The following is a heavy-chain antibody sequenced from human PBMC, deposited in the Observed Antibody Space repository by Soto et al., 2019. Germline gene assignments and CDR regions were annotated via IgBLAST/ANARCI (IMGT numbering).Heavy chain of an antibody. J-gene: IGHJ6*02. CDR1: GFTFSSYW. V-gene: IGHV3-74*01. Sequence: PGGSLRLSCAASGFTFSSYWMHWVRQAPGKGLVWVSRINSDGSSTSYADSVKGRFTISRDNAKNTLYLQMNSLRAEDTAVYYCARDSDIAATYYYCYYGMDVWGQGTTVTVSS. CDR3: ARDSDIAATYYYCYYGMDV. D-gene: IGHD6-6*01. CDR2: INSDGSST.